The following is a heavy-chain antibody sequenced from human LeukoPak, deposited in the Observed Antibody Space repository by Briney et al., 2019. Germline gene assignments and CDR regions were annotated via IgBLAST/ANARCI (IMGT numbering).Heavy chain of an antibody. CDR2: IYYSGST. D-gene: IGHD1-14*01. CDR1: GGSISSYY. V-gene: IGHV4-59*08. CDR3: AGPFTTRFDY. Sequence: SETLSLTCTVSGGSISSYYWSWIRQPPGKGLEWIGYIYYSGSTNYNPSLKSRVTISVDTSKNQFSLKLSSVTAADTAVYYCAGPFTTRFDYWGQGTLVTVSS. J-gene: IGHJ4*02.